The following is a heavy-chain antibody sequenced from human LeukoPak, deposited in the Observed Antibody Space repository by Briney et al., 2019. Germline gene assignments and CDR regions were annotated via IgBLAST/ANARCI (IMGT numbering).Heavy chain of an antibody. Sequence: ASVKVSCKASGYTFTSFGISWVRQAPGQRLEWVGWISAYNGNTNYAQKVQGRVTMTTDTSTSTAYMELRSLRSDDTAVYYCARDGGSGWPFDYWGQGTLVTVSS. CDR1: GYTFTSFG. J-gene: IGHJ4*02. D-gene: IGHD6-19*01. CDR3: ARDGGSGWPFDY. V-gene: IGHV1-18*01. CDR2: ISAYNGNT.